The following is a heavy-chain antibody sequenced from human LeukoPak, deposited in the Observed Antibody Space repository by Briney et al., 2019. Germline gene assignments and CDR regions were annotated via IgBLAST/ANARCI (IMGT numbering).Heavy chain of an antibody. V-gene: IGHV3-23*01. CDR2: ISGSGGST. CDR1: GFTFSSYA. CDR3: ANRALNYYGSGSYWLTFDP. J-gene: IGHJ5*02. D-gene: IGHD3-10*01. Sequence: GGSLRLSCAASGFTFSSYAMSWVRQAPGKGLEWVSAISGSGGSTYYADSVKGRFTISRDNSKNTLYLQMNSLRAEDTAVYYRANRALNYYGSGSYWLTFDPWGQGTLVTVSS.